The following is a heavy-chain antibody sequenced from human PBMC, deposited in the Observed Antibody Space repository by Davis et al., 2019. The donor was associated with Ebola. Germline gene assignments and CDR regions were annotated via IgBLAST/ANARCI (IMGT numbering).Heavy chain of an antibody. D-gene: IGHD2-2*01. J-gene: IGHJ6*02. CDR3: ARNTRYCSSTSCFIRYYYYGMDV. CDR1: GGTFSSYA. Sequence: SVTVSCKASGGTFSSYAISWVRQAPGQGLEWMGGIIPIFGTANYAQKFQGRVTITADESTSTAYMELSSLRSEDTAVYYCARNTRYCSSTSCFIRYYYYGMDVWGQGTTVTVSS. CDR2: IIPIFGTA. V-gene: IGHV1-69*13.